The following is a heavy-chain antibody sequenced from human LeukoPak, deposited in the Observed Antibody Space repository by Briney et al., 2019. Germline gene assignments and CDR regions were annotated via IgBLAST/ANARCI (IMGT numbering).Heavy chain of an antibody. Sequence: GGSLRLSCAASGFTFSSYSMNWVRQAPGKGLEWVSSISSSSSYIYYADSVKGRFTISRDNAKNSLYLQMNSLRAEDTAVYYCARGIYDYVGRSYFDYWGQGTLDTVSS. D-gene: IGHD3-16*01. J-gene: IGHJ4*02. CDR2: ISSSSSYI. CDR3: ARGIYDYVGRSYFDY. V-gene: IGHV3-21*01. CDR1: GFTFSSYS.